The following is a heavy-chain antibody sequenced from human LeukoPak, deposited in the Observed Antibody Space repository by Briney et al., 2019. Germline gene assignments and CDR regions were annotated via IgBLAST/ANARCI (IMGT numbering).Heavy chain of an antibody. J-gene: IGHJ4*02. CDR1: GFTFSSYE. Sequence: GGSLRLSCAASGFTFSSYEMNWVRQAPGKGLEWVSYISSSGSTIYYADSVKGRFTISRDNAKNSLYLQMNSLRAEDTAVYYCAAYSSGWYPIDYWGQGTQVTVSS. CDR3: AAYSSGWYPIDY. CDR2: ISSSGSTI. V-gene: IGHV3-48*03. D-gene: IGHD6-19*01.